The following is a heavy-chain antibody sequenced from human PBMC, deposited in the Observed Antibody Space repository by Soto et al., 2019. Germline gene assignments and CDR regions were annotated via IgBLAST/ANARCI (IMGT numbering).Heavy chain of an antibody. V-gene: IGHV4-34*01. D-gene: IGHD4-17*01. CDR2: INHSGNT. CDR3: ARDHRVADYGDTNFDN. Sequence: QAQLQQWGAGLLKPSETLSLTCAVYGGSFSGYYWSWIRQPPGKGLEWIGEINHSGNTNYNPSLKSRVTISGVTSKKQFSLKLNFVSAADTAVYYCARDHRVADYGDTNFDNWGQGTLVTVSS. J-gene: IGHJ4*02. CDR1: GGSFSGYY.